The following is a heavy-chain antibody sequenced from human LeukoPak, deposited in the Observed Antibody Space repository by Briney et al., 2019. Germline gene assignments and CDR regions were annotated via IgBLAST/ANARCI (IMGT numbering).Heavy chain of an antibody. Sequence: PSETLSLTCTVSGGSISSYYWSWIRQPPGKGLEWIGYIYYSGSTNYNPSLKSQVTISVDTSKNQFSLKLSSVTAADTAVYYCAREIPHFYCGGDCLSDAFDIWGQGTMVTVSS. CDR1: GGSISSYY. D-gene: IGHD2-21*02. J-gene: IGHJ3*02. V-gene: IGHV4-59*01. CDR2: IYYSGST. CDR3: AREIPHFYCGGDCLSDAFDI.